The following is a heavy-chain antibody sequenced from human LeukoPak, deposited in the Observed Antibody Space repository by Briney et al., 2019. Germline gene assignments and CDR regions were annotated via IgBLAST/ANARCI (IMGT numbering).Heavy chain of an antibody. J-gene: IGHJ4*02. CDR2: IKQDGSEK. V-gene: IGHV3-7*01. Sequence: HPGGSLRLSCAASGFTFSSYWMSWVRQAPGKGLEWVANIKQDGSEKYYVDSVKGRFTISRDNAKNTLYLQMNSLRAEDTAVYYCARVPGGYSYGDGLLDYWGQGTLVTVSS. CDR1: GFTFSSYW. CDR3: ARVPGGYSYGDGLLDY. D-gene: IGHD5-18*01.